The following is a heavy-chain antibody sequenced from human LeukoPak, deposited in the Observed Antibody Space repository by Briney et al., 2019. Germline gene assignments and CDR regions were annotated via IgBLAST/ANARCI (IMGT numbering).Heavy chain of an antibody. V-gene: IGHV3-30*03. D-gene: IGHD3-3*01. CDR3: ARVGYDFWSGDLRFDP. CDR1: GFTFSSYG. CDR2: ISYDGSNK. J-gene: IGHJ5*02. Sequence: GGSLRLSCAASGFTFSSYGMHWVRQAPGKGLEWVAVISYDGSNKYYADSVKGRFTISRDNSKNTLYLQMSSLRAEDTAVYYCARVGYDFWSGDLRFDPWGQGTLVTVSS.